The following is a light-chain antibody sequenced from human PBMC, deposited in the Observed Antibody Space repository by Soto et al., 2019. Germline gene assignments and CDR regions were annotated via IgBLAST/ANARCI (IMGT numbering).Light chain of an antibody. V-gene: IGKV1-39*01. CDR2: AAS. J-gene: IGKJ1*01. Sequence: DIQMTQSPSSLSASVGDRVTITCRASQPISTYLNWYQQKPGKAPKLLIYAASSLQSGVPSRFSGSGSGTDFTLTISSLQPEDFATYYCQQSYSTPRTFGQGTKVDIK. CDR3: QQSYSTPRT. CDR1: QPISTY.